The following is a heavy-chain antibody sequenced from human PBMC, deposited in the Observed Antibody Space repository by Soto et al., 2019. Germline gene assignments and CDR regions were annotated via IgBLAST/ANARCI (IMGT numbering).Heavy chain of an antibody. CDR2: ISGSGGST. V-gene: IGHV3-23*01. CDR3: AKSPGRNYYDSSGYFDY. CDR1: GFTFSSYA. Sequence: GGSLRLSCAASGFTFSSYAMSWVRQAPGKGLEWVSAISGSGGSTYYADSVKGRFTISRDNSKNTLYLQMNSLRAEDTAVYYCAKSPGRNYYDSSGYFDYWGQGTLVTVSS. D-gene: IGHD3-22*01. J-gene: IGHJ4*02.